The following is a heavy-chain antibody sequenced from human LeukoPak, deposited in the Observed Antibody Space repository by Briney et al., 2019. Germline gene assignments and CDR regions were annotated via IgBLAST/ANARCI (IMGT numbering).Heavy chain of an antibody. CDR2: ISSSGSTI. V-gene: IGHV3-48*04. Sequence: GGSLRLSCAASGFTFSSYSMSWIRQAPGKGLEWVSYISSSGSTIYYADSVKGRFTISRDNAKNSLYLQMNSLRAEDTAVYYCARDLSSRLYYYYGMDVWGQGTTVTVSS. CDR1: GFTFSSYS. D-gene: IGHD6-13*01. CDR3: ARDLSSRLYYYYGMDV. J-gene: IGHJ6*02.